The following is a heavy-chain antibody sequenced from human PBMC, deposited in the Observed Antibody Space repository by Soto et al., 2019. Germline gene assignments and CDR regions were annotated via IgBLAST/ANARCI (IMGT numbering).Heavy chain of an antibody. Sequence: WETLSLTCTVSGGSISSYYWSWILQPPGKGLEWIGYIYYSGSTNYNPSLKSRVTMSVDTSKNQFSLKLSSVPAADTAVYYCARQTGTHTDYYYYYMPVWGKGTTVTVSS. CDR3: ARQTGTHTDYYYYYMPV. CDR1: GGSISSYY. V-gene: IGHV4-59*01. CDR2: IYYSGST. J-gene: IGHJ6*03. D-gene: IGHD1-7*01.